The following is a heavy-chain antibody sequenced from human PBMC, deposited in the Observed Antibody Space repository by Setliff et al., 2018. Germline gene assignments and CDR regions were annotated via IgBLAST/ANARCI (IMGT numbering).Heavy chain of an antibody. J-gene: IGHJ5*02. V-gene: IGHV4-39*07. CDR1: GGSISGYY. CDR3: ARVVPLGGTDR. D-gene: IGHD1-1*01. Sequence: PSETLSLTCTVSGGSISGYYWGWIRQPPGKGLEWIGTIYYTGNTYYNPSLKSRVTISVDTSKNQFSLNLSSVTAADTAIYYCARVVPLGGTDRWGQGTLVTVSS. CDR2: IYYTGNT.